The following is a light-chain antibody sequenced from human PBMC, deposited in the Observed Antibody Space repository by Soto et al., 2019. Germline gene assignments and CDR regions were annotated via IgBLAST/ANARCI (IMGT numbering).Light chain of an antibody. J-gene: IGLJ3*02. CDR1: SSNIEFNY. V-gene: IGLV1-47*01. Sequence: QSVLTQPPSASGTPGKGVTISCSGSSSNIEFNYVYWYQYLPGTAPKLLIYRNDQRPSGVPDRFYGSKSGATASLAISGLRSEDEAEYSCATWDDSLSGVVFGGGTKVTVL. CDR3: ATWDDSLSGVV. CDR2: RND.